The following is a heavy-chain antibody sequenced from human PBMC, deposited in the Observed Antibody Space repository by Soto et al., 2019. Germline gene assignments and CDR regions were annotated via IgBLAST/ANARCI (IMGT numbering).Heavy chain of an antibody. Sequence: QVQLVQSGAEVKKPGASVKVSCKASGYTFINYYMHWVRRAPGQGLEWMGIINPNGGSTTYAQKLQGRITLTRDTATKTVNMELSSLRSEDTAVYYCARDEWLVRRNDPFDIWGQGTMVTVSS. CDR2: INPNGGST. V-gene: IGHV1-46*01. CDR1: GYTFINYY. J-gene: IGHJ3*02. CDR3: ARDEWLVRRNDPFDI. D-gene: IGHD6-19*01.